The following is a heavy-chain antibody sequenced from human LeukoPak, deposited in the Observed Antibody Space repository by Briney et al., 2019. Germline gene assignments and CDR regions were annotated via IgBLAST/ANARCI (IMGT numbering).Heavy chain of an antibody. CDR1: GXSFSGYY. Sequence: KPSETLSLTCAVYGXSFSGYYWSWIRQPPGKGLEWIGEINHSGNTNYNPSLKSRVTISVDTSKNQISLNLNSVTAADTAVYYCARAEVTTWNYWGQGTLVTVPS. CDR2: INHSGNT. J-gene: IGHJ4*02. D-gene: IGHD4-17*01. V-gene: IGHV4-34*01. CDR3: ARAEVTTWNY.